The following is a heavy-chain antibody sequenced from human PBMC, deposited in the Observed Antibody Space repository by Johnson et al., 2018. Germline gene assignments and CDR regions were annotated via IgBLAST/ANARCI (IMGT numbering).Heavy chain of an antibody. CDR2: ISWTSASI. J-gene: IGHJ3*02. D-gene: IGHD2-8*02. V-gene: IGHV3-9*01. Sequence: VQLVESGGGSVQPGRSLRLSCAASGFTFDDYAMHWVRQTPGKGLEWVSGISWTSASIGYADSGKGRFTISRDNAKDCLYLQMNSLRVEDTALYYCAKDLESVVYGACDIWGQGTMVTVSS. CDR3: AKDLESVVYGACDI. CDR1: GFTFDDYA.